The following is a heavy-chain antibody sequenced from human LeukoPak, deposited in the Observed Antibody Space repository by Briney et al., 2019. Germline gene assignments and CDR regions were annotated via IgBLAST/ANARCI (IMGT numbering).Heavy chain of an antibody. Sequence: PPETLSLTCTVYGGSFSGYYWSWIRQPPGKGLEWIGEINHSGSTNYNPSLKSRVTISVDTSKNQFSLKLSSVTAADTAVYYCARDDYDSSGPMREYFQHWGQGTLVTVSS. CDR3: ARDDYDSSGPMREYFQH. V-gene: IGHV4-34*01. CDR1: GGSFSGYY. CDR2: INHSGST. D-gene: IGHD3-22*01. J-gene: IGHJ1*01.